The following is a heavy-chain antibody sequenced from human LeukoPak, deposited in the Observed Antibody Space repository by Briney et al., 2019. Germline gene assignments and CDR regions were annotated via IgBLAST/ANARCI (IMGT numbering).Heavy chain of an antibody. Sequence: GGSLRLSCTASGFTFSDYGMHWVRQAPGKGLEWVAIIWYDGYNKYYADSVKGRFTISRDNAKNSLYLQMNSLRAEDTAVYYCARDQYGTRLDWGQGTLVTASS. CDR1: GFTFSDYG. CDR2: IWYDGYNK. CDR3: ARDQYGTRLD. V-gene: IGHV3-33*01. J-gene: IGHJ4*02. D-gene: IGHD1-1*01.